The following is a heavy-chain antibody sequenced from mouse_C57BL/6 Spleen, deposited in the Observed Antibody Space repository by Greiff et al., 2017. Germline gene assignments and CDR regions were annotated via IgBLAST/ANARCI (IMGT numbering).Heavy chain of an antibody. V-gene: IGHV1-52*01. Sequence: VQLLPPGAELVRPGSSVKLSCKASGFTFTSYWMHWVKQRPIQGLEWIGNIDPSDSETHYNQNIKDKATLTVDKSFSKAYMQLSRLTSEDSAVYYCASEDLLLREGFAYWGQGTLVTVSA. CDR1: GFTFTSYW. CDR3: ASEDLLLREGFAY. D-gene: IGHD1-1*01. J-gene: IGHJ3*01. CDR2: IDPSDSET.